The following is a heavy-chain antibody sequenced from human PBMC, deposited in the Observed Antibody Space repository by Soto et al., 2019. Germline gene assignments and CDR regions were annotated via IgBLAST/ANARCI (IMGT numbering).Heavy chain of an antibody. D-gene: IGHD4-4*01. CDR1: GYTFTIYA. CDR2: INAGNGNT. V-gene: IGHV1-3*01. CDR3: ASSYSNYALIDYYYYGMDA. J-gene: IGHJ6*02. Sequence: ASVKVSCKASGYTFTIYAMHWVRQAPGQRLEWMGWINAGNGNTKYSQKFQGRVTITRDTSASTAYMELSSLRSEDTAVYYCASSYSNYALIDYYYYGMDAWGQGTTVTVSS.